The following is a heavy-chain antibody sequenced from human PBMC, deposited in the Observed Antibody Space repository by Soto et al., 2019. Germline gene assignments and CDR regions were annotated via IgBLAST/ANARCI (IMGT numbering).Heavy chain of an antibody. CDR1: GGTFSSYA. V-gene: IGHV1-69*13. D-gene: IGHD1-26*01. CDR2: IIPIFGTA. Sequence: GASVKVSCKASGGTFSSYAISWVRQAPGQGLEWMGGIIPIFGTANYAQKFQGRVTITADESTSTAYMELSSLRSEDTAVYYCARVEDSGSPSVYYYYGMDVWGQGTTVTVSS. J-gene: IGHJ6*02. CDR3: ARVEDSGSPSVYYYYGMDV.